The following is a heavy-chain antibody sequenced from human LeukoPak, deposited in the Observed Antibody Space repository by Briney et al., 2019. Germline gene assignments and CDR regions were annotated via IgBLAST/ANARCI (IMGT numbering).Heavy chain of an antibody. CDR1: SGSISTRGYY. CDR2: MYYSGST. CDR3: ARHTGYNYGHVDY. Sequence: SETLSLTCTISSGSISTRGYYWGWIRQPPGKGLEWIGSMYYSGSTYYNPSLDNRATISLDTSKNQVSLKLGSVTAADTAHYYCARHTGYNYGHVDYWGQGTLVTVSS. J-gene: IGHJ4*02. V-gene: IGHV4-39*01. D-gene: IGHD5-18*01.